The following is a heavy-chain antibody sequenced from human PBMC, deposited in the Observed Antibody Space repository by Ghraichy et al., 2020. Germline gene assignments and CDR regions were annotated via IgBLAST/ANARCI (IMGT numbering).Heavy chain of an antibody. J-gene: IGHJ4*02. CDR3: ARGGYYDSGGYSPFDS. CDR2: SYYSWST. CDR1: GGSISSYY. Sequence: ESLNISCTVSGGSISSYYWNWIRQPPRIGLELVGYSYYSWSTNYNPSLKSRVTISVDTSKNQFSLKLSSVTAADTAVYYCARGGYYDSGGYSPFDSWGQGTLVTVSS. V-gene: IGHV4-59*13. D-gene: IGHD3-22*01.